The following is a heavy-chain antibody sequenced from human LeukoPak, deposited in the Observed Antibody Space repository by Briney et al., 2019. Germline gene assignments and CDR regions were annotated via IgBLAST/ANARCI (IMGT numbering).Heavy chain of an antibody. V-gene: IGHV1-18*01. Sequence: ASVKVSCKASGYTFTSFGINWVRQAPGQGLEWMGWINVYNGNTIYAQQFQGRVTMTRDTSTSTVYMELSSLRSEDTAVYYCARGMGLYYDILTGYYTSPIRYFDYWGQGTLVTVSS. CDR1: GYTFTSFG. D-gene: IGHD3-9*01. CDR3: ARGMGLYYDILTGYYTSPIRYFDY. CDR2: INVYNGNT. J-gene: IGHJ4*02.